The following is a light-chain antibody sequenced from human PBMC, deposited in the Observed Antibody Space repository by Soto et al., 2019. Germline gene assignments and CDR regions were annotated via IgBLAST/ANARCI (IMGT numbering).Light chain of an antibody. CDR1: QSVSSN. CDR2: GAS. J-gene: IGKJ1*01. Sequence: IVLSQSPDTLSFSPGERATPSCRASQSVSSNLAWYQQKPGQAPRLLIYGASSRATGIPDRFSGSGSGTDFTLTISRLEPEDFAVYYCQQYGSSPQTFGQGTKVDIK. V-gene: IGKV3-20*01. CDR3: QQYGSSPQT.